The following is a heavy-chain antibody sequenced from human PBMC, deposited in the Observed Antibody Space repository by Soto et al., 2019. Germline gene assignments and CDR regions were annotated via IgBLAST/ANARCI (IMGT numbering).Heavy chain of an antibody. CDR2: IYSGGST. Sequence: CXASGLAASRNYMSCVRQAPLKVLEWVSVIYSGGSTYYADSVKGRFTISRDNSKNTLYLQMNSLRAEDTAVYYCAYSSGYYDYLYYYYGMDVWGQGPTVTGSS. CDR1: GLAASRNY. CDR3: AYSSGYYDYLYYYYGMDV. D-gene: IGHD3-22*01. V-gene: IGHV3-53*01. J-gene: IGHJ6*02.